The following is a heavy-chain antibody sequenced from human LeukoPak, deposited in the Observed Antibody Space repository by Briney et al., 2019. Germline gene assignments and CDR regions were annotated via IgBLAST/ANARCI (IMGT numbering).Heavy chain of an antibody. J-gene: IGHJ4*02. CDR2: INPNSGGT. Sequence: GASLKVSCKASGYTFTGYYMHWVRQAPGQGLEWMGWINPNSGGTNYAQKFQGRVTMTRDTSISTAYMELSRLRSDDTAVYYCARDPMTTVTYFDYWGQGTLVTVSS. CDR3: ARDPMTTVTYFDY. CDR1: GYTFTGYY. V-gene: IGHV1-2*02. D-gene: IGHD4-17*01.